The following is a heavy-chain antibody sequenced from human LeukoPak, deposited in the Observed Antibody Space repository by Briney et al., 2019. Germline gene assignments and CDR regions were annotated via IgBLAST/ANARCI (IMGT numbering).Heavy chain of an antibody. CDR1: GFTFSSYW. Sequence: GGSLRFSCAASGFTFSSYWMSWVRQAPGKGLEWVANIKQDGSEKYYVDSVKGRFTISRDNAENSLYLQMNSLRADDTAVYYCARDKIVGPTTLDYWGQGTLVTVSS. J-gene: IGHJ4*02. D-gene: IGHD1-26*01. CDR3: ARDKIVGPTTLDY. CDR2: IKQDGSEK. V-gene: IGHV3-7*01.